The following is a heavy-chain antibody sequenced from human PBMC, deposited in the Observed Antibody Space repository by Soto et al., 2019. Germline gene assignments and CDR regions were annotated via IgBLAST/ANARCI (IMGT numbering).Heavy chain of an antibody. CDR1: GFSLSTSGVG. CDR3: AHRLSRVYDFWSTYYFDY. CDR2: IYWNDDK. Sequence: QITLKESGPTLVKPTQTLTLTCTFSGFSLSTSGVGVGWIRQPPGKAPEWLALIYWNDDKRYSPSLKSRLTITKDTSKNQVVLTMTNMDPVDTATYYCAHRLSRVYDFWSTYYFDYWGQGTLVTVSS. D-gene: IGHD3-3*01. J-gene: IGHJ4*02. V-gene: IGHV2-5*01.